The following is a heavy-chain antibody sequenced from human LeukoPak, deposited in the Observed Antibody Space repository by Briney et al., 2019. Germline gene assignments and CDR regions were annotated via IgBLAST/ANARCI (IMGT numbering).Heavy chain of an antibody. D-gene: IGHD2-21*02. CDR2: FHYSGST. J-gene: IGHJ4*02. Sequence: SETLSLTCSVSGGSVSSSSYYWGWVRQPPGKGLEWIGSFHYSGSTYYNPSLKSRVTISGDTSKNQFSLKLRSVTAADTAVYYCASLVVVVVTASEIDYWGQGTLVTVSS. V-gene: IGHV4-39*01. CDR3: ASLVVVVVTASEIDY. CDR1: GGSVSSSSYY.